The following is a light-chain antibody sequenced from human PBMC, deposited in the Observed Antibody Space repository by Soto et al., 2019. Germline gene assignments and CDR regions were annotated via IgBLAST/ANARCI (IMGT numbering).Light chain of an antibody. J-gene: IGLJ1*01. CDR1: SSDVGSYNL. V-gene: IGLV2-23*02. CDR2: EVS. CDR3: SSYAVSSTSPYV. Sequence: QSALTQPASVSGSPGQSITISCTGTSSDVGSYNLVSWYQHHPGKAPKLMIYEVSKRPSGVSNRFSGSKSGNTASLTISGLQAEDEADFYCSSYAVSSTSPYVFGTGTKPPVL.